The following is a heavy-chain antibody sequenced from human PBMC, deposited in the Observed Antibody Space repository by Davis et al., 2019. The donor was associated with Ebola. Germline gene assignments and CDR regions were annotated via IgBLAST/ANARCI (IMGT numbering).Heavy chain of an antibody. J-gene: IGHJ6*02. CDR3: ATLSYGMDV. CDR1: GFTFSSYG. V-gene: IGHV3-30*03. Sequence: GESLKISCAASGFTFSSYGMHWVRQAPGKGLEWVAVISYDGSNKYYADSVKGRFTISRDNAKDTVYLQMNSLRAEDTAEYYCATLSYGMDVWGQGTTVTVSS. CDR2: ISYDGSNK.